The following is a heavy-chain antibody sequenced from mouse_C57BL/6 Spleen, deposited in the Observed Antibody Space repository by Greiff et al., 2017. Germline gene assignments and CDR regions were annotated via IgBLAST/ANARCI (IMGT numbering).Heavy chain of an antibody. Sequence: EVQRVESGPELVKPGASVKMSCKASGYTFTDYNMHWVKQSHGKSLEWIGYINPNNGGTSYNQKFKGKATLTVNKSSSTAYMELRSLTSEDSAVYYCALYYSNYVWFAYWGQGTLVTVSA. CDR1: GYTFTDYN. D-gene: IGHD2-5*01. CDR2: INPNNGGT. J-gene: IGHJ3*01. V-gene: IGHV1-22*01. CDR3: ALYYSNYVWFAY.